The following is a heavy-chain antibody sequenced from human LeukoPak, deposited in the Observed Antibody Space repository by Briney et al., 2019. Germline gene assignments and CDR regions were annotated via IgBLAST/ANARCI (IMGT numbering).Heavy chain of an antibody. CDR2: ISWNSDII. V-gene: IGHV3-9*03. Sequence: GGSLRLSCAASGFSFDDYATHWVRQAPGKGLEWVSGISWNSDIIAYADSVKGRFTISRDNAKNSLFLQVNSLRTEDMALYYCTKGQGPSIFYYMDVWGKGTTVTVSS. CDR3: TKGQGPSIFYYMDV. J-gene: IGHJ6*03. CDR1: GFSFDDYA.